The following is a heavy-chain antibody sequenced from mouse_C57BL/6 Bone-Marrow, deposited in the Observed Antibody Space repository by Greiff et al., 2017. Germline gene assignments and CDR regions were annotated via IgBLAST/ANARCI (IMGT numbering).Heavy chain of an antibody. J-gene: IGHJ2*01. V-gene: IGHV1-47*01. D-gene: IGHD4-1*01. CDR1: GYTFTTYP. CDR2: FHPYNDVT. Sequence: VQLQQSGAELVKPGASVKMSCKASGYTFTTYPIEWMKQNHGKSLEWIGNFHPYNDVTKYNEKFKGKATLTVEKSSSTVYLELGRLTSDDSAVYYCARLNCDLGCFNYWDQGTALTVTS. CDR3: ARLNCDLGCFNY.